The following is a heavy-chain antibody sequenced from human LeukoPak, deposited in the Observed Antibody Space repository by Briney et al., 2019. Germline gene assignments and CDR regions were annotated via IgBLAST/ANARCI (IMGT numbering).Heavy chain of an antibody. CDR3: ARSRERICSDNACYVDLQAR. V-gene: IGHV4-61*02. CDR1: GGSISSGSYY. J-gene: IGHJ4*01. Sequence: TPSETLSLTCTVSGGSISSGSYYWTWIRQPGGKGLEWIGRIYIGESANYNSSLESRVTISVDTSKNQFSLKLSSVTAADTAVYYCARSRERICSDNACYVDLQARWGHGTLVTVSS. D-gene: IGHD2-15*01. CDR2: IYIGESA.